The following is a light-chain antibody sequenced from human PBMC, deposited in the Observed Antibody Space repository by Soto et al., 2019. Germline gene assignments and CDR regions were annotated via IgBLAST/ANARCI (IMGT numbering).Light chain of an antibody. Sequence: IVLTQSPGTLSLSPGERANLSCRASQSVSSSYLAWYQQKPGQAPRLLIYGASSRATGIPDRFSGSGSGTDFTLTISRLEPEDFAVYYCQQYGSSPMTFGQGTKVEIK. CDR3: QQYGSSPMT. J-gene: IGKJ1*01. CDR1: QSVSSSY. V-gene: IGKV3-20*01. CDR2: GAS.